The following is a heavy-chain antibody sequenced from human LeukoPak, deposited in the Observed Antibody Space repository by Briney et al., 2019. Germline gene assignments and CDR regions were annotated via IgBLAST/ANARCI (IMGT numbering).Heavy chain of an antibody. CDR2: IYHSGNT. CDR1: GDSISSGYY. J-gene: IGHJ6*03. V-gene: IGHV4-38-2*02. Sequence: SETLSLTCTVSGDSISSGYYWGWIRQPPGKGLEWIGNIYHSGNTYYNPSLKSRVSISVDTSKNQFSLKLNSVTGADTAVYYCARDRRVVRGGDYYMDVWGKGTTVTVSS. CDR3: ARDRRVVRGGDYYMDV. D-gene: IGHD3-10*01.